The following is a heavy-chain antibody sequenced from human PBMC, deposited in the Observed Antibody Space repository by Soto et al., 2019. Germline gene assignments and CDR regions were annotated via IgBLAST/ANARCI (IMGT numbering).Heavy chain of an antibody. J-gene: IGHJ4*02. CDR1: GYTFNSYG. CDR2: ISADNGNT. D-gene: IGHD3-3*01. Sequence: QVLLVQSGAEVKKHGASVKVSCKASGYTFNSYGVSWGRQAPGHGLEWRGWISADNGNTQYSQILQVRVTMTIDTTKSSAYLEVRSMRSDDTAVYYCERYFWSGQLPFYFDQWGKGTLVTGSS. CDR3: ERYFWSGQLPFYFDQ. V-gene: IGHV1-18*01.